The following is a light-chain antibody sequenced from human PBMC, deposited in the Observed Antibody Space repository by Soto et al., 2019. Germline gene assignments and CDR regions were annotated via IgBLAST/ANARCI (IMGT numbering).Light chain of an antibody. CDR3: CSYAGSPYV. CDR2: DVT. Sequence: QSALTQPRSVSGSPGQSVAISCTGTSSDVGAYDYVSWYQQHPGKAPKLMIYDVTKRPSGVPDRFSGSKSGNTASLTISGLQPEDESDYYCCSYAGSPYVFGTGTKLTDL. J-gene: IGLJ1*01. CDR1: SSDVGAYDY. V-gene: IGLV2-11*01.